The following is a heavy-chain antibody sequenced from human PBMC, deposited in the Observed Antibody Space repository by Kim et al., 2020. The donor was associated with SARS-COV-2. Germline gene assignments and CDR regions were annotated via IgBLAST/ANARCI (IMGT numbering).Heavy chain of an antibody. J-gene: IGHJ2*01. D-gene: IGHD3-10*01. V-gene: IGHV3-48*04. CDR2: ISSSSITN. Sequence: GGSLRLSCAASGFIFRSYSMNWVRQAPGKGLEWLSYISSSSITNKYGASVEGRSSVSRDNAKNSLYLQMDSLSAEDTADYYCTSDTSEYF. CDR3: TSDTSEYF. CDR1: GFIFRSYS.